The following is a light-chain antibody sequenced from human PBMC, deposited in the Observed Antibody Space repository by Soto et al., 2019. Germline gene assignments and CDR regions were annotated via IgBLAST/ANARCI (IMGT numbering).Light chain of an antibody. J-gene: IGKJ4*01. CDR3: QQANSFPLT. V-gene: IGKV1-12*01. CDR2: DAS. Sequence: DVQLTKAPSTLSASVGDRVTITCRASQSIGNWLAWYQQKLGKAPNLLIYDASTLQSGVPSRFSGSGSGTDFTLTISSLQPEDFATYYCQQANSFPLTFGGGTKVDIK. CDR1: QSIGNW.